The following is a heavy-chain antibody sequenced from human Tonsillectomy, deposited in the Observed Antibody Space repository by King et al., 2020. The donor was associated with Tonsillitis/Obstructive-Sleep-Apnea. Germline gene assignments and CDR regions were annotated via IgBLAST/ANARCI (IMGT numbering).Heavy chain of an antibody. CDR3: ARHGSEMATILRFYFDY. J-gene: IGHJ4*02. CDR1: GGSISSSSYD. D-gene: IGHD5-24*01. V-gene: IGHV4-39*01. Sequence: QLQESGPGLVKPSETLSLTCTVSGGSISSSSYDWGWIRQPPGKGLEWIGSIYYSGSTYYNPSLKSRVTISVDTSKNQFSLKLSSVTAADTAVYYCARHGSEMATILRFYFDYWGQGTLVTVS. CDR2: IYYSGST.